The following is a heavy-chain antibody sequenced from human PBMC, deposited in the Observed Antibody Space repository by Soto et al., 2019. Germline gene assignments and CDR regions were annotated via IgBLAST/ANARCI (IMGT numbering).Heavy chain of an antibody. CDR1: GFSLTTDGLG. Sequence: QITLKESGPTLVKPTQTLTMTCTFSGFSLTTDGLGVGWIRQPPGKAPEWLALIFWNGDRRYSPSLRSRVTIASDTSNNQVILTMTNVDPVDTATYYCVHRAHPVYGDYFFEYWGPGVLVTVSS. CDR2: IFWNGDR. D-gene: IGHD4-17*01. J-gene: IGHJ4*02. CDR3: VHRAHPVYGDYFFEY. V-gene: IGHV2-5*01.